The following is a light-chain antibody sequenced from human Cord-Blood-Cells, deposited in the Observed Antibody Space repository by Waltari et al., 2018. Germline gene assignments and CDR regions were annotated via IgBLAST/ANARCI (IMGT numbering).Light chain of an antibody. Sequence: QSALTQPASVSGSPGQSITTSCTGTSSDVGGYNYVPWYQQHPGKAPKLMIYDVSNRPSGVSNRFSGSKSGNTASLTISGLQAEDEADYYCSSYTSSSTWVFGGGTKLTVL. V-gene: IGLV2-14*01. CDR3: SSYTSSSTWV. J-gene: IGLJ3*02. CDR2: DVS. CDR1: SSDVGGYNY.